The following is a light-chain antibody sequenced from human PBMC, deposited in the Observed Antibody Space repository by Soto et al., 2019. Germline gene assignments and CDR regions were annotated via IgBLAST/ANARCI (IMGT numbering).Light chain of an antibody. CDR3: HQRQSWPRT. V-gene: IGKV3-11*01. CDR1: QAVNTR. CDR2: LAS. J-gene: IGKJ1*01. Sequence: EIVLTQSPATLSSFPGDRVTLSCRASQAVNTRLAWYQHRPGQAPRLLIYLASNRAAGVPARFSGSGSGTDFTLTISDVEPEDFAVYYCHQRQSWPRTFGQGNK.